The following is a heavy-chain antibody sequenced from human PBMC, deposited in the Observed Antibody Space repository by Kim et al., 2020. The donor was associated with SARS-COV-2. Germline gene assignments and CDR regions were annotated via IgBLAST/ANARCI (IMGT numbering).Heavy chain of an antibody. J-gene: IGHJ4*02. V-gene: IGHV3-23*01. CDR3: VKVFHSGTGDMPYYFDY. Sequence: GGSLRLSCAASGFTFSSFAMTWVRQLPGKGLEWVSVINYDGGLTFYADSVKGRFTISRDNSMNTLYLQMNSLRADDTAVYYCVKVFHSGTGDMPYYFDYWGQGTPVTVSS. CDR2: INYDGGLT. CDR1: GFTFSSFA. D-gene: IGHD6-13*01.